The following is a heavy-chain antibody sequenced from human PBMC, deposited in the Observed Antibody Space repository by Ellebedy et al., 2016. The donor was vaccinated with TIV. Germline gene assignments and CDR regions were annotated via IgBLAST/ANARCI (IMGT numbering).Heavy chain of an antibody. CDR3: ARDHMFGGHLVQYWYFDL. CDR1: GYTFINYG. J-gene: IGHJ2*01. Sequence: AASVTVSCKASGYTFINYGIRWVRQAPGQGLEWMGWISAYNGNTNYAQKLQGRVIMTTDTSTSTAYMELRSLRSDDTAVYYSARDHMFGGHLVQYWYFDLWGRGTLVTVSS. CDR2: ISAYNGNT. V-gene: IGHV1-18*01. D-gene: IGHD3-10*02.